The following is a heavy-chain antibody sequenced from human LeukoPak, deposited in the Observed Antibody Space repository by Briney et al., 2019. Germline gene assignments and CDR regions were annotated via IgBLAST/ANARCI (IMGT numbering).Heavy chain of an antibody. Sequence: TSVKVSCKASGFTFTSSAMQWVRQARGQRLEWIGWIVVGSGNTNYAQKFQERVTITRDMSTSTAYMELSSLRSEATAVYYCAAHPDYGDYDGIPMPYYYYGMDVWGQGTTVTVSS. CDR3: AAHPDYGDYDGIPMPYYYYGMDV. J-gene: IGHJ6*02. D-gene: IGHD4-17*01. CDR2: IVVGSGNT. CDR1: GFTFTSSA. V-gene: IGHV1-58*02.